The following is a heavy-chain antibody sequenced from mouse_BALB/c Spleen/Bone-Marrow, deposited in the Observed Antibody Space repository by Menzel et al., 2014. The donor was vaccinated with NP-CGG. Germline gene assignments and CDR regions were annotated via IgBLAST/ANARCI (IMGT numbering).Heavy chain of an antibody. CDR2: IDPENGDT. D-gene: IGHD2-1*01. V-gene: IGHV14-4*02. CDR1: GFNIKDYY. Sequence: VQLQQSGAELVRSGASVKLSCTASGFNIKDYYMHWVKQRPEQGLVWIGWIDPENGDTEYAPKFQGKATMTADTSSNTAYLQLSSLTSEDAAVYYCNGNYYAMDYWGQGTSVTVSS. CDR3: NGNYYAMDY. J-gene: IGHJ4*01.